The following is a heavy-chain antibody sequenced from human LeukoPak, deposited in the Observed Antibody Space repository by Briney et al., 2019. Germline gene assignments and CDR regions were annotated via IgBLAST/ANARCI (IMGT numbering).Heavy chain of an antibody. Sequence: SETLSLTCTVSGGSISSGGYYWSWIRQPPGKGLEWIGYIYHSGSTYYNPSLKSRVTISVDRSKNQFSLKLSSVTAADTAVYYCARVTIFGVVDYWGQGTLVTVSS. CDR1: GGSISSGGYY. CDR3: ARVTIFGVVDY. D-gene: IGHD3-3*01. V-gene: IGHV4-30-2*01. J-gene: IGHJ4*02. CDR2: IYHSGST.